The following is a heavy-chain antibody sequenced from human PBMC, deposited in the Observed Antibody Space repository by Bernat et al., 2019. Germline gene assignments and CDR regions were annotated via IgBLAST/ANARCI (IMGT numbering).Heavy chain of an antibody. CDR1: GFTFSSYA. J-gene: IGHJ4*02. V-gene: IGHV3-23*04. Sequence: EVQLVESGGGLVQPGGSLRLSCAASGFTFSSYAMSWVRQAPGKGLEWVSAISGSGGSTYYADSVKGRFTISRDNSKNTLYLQMNSLRAEDTAVYYCAKDIVVVPAVSSGIDYWGQGTLVTVSS. D-gene: IGHD2-2*01. CDR3: AKDIVVVPAVSSGIDY. CDR2: ISGSGGST.